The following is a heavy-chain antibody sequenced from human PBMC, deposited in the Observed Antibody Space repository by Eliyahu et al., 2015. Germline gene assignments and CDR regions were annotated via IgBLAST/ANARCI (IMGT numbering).Heavy chain of an antibody. D-gene: IGHD3-22*01. J-gene: IGHJ4*02. V-gene: IGHV5-51*01. Sequence: XGKGLEWMGIIYPGDSDTRYSPSFQGXVTISADKSISTAYLQWSSLKASDTAMYYCARDNLPSPYYYDSSGYGYWGQGTLVTVSS. CDR2: IYPGDSDT. CDR3: ARDNLPSPYYYDSSGYGY.